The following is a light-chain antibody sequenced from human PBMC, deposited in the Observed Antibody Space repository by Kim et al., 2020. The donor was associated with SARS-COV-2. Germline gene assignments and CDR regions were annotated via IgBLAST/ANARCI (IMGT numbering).Light chain of an antibody. Sequence: QSVLTQPPSVSEAPRQRVTISCSGSSSNIGNNAVNWYQHLPGKAPKLLIYYDDLLPSGVSDRFSGSKSGTSASLAISGLQSEDEANYYCAAWDDSLNAWLFGGGTQLTVL. CDR1: SSNIGNNA. CDR2: YDD. J-gene: IGLJ3*02. V-gene: IGLV1-36*01. CDR3: AAWDDSLNAWL.